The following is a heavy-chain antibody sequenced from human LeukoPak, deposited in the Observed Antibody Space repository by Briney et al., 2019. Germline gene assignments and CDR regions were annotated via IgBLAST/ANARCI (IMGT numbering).Heavy chain of an antibody. J-gene: IGHJ3*02. V-gene: IGHV3-23*01. Sequence: GGSLRLSCAASGFTFRSYAMSWVRQAPGKGLEWVSTISGSGGSTYYADSVKGRFTISRDNAKNSLYLQMNSLRAEDTAVYYCARARSGSYYPPGAFDIWGQGTMVTVSS. D-gene: IGHD1-26*01. CDR2: ISGSGGST. CDR1: GFTFRSYA. CDR3: ARARSGSYYPPGAFDI.